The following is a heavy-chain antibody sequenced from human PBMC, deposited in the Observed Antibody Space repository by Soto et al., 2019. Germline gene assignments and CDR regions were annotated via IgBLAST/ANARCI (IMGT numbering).Heavy chain of an antibody. D-gene: IGHD2-15*01. CDR2: IFTSGTT. J-gene: IGHJ6*02. Sequence: XGTLSLTFTVSGGCMNDYYGSWIRQPAGKGREWIGRIFTSGTTNYNPSLRSRLTMSVDTSTNQVSLRLTSVTAADTAVYYCPRGRIGSRYYGLDVWGQGTTVTV. CDR3: PRGRIGSRYYGLDV. CDR1: GGCMNDYY. V-gene: IGHV4-4*07.